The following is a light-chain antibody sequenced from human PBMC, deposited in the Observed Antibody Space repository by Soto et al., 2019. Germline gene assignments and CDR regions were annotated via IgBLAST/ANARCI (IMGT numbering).Light chain of an antibody. Sequence: QSALTQPASVSGSPGQSITISCTGTSSDVGGYNYVSWYQQHPGKAPKLMIYEVSNRPSGVSNRFSGSKSGNTASLTISGLQAEDEADYYCCSYTGSSTLVVFGTGTKVTVL. V-gene: IGLV2-14*01. CDR1: SSDVGGYNY. CDR3: CSYTGSSTLVV. CDR2: EVS. J-gene: IGLJ1*01.